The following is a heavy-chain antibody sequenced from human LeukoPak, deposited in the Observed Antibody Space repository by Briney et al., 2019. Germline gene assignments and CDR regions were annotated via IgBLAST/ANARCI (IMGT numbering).Heavy chain of an antibody. Sequence: SETLSLTCTVSGGSITSSTYYWGWIRQPPGKGLEWIGTIYYSGSTYYSPSLKSRLMISVDTSKNQFSLKLSSVTAADTAVYYCARGVGLRVINWFDPWGQGTLVTVSS. V-gene: IGHV4-39*01. CDR2: IYYSGST. J-gene: IGHJ5*02. D-gene: IGHD3-16*02. CDR1: GGSITSSTYY. CDR3: ARGVGLRVINWFDP.